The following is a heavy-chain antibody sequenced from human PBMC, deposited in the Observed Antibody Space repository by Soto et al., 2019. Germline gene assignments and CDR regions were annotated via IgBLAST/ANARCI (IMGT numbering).Heavy chain of an antibody. CDR2: ISGSGGSA. J-gene: IGHJ6*02. D-gene: IGHD2-21*01. CDR1: GFSFSSYA. V-gene: IGHV3-23*01. Sequence: GGSLRLSCAASGFSFSSYAMSWVRQAPGKGLEWVSGISGSGGSAYYADSVKGRLTISRDNSKKTLYLRMDSLRAEDTAVYYCAKGKTSLNCCYHAMDVWGQGTTVTVSS. CDR3: AKGKTSLNCCYHAMDV.